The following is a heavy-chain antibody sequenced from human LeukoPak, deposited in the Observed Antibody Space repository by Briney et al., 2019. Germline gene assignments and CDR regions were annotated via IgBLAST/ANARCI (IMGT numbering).Heavy chain of an antibody. CDR3: ARDLVDTIFGVVIGSGGAFDI. D-gene: IGHD3-3*01. V-gene: IGHV1-2*02. CDR1: GYTFTGYY. J-gene: IGHJ3*02. CDR2: INPNSGGT. Sequence: ASVEVSCKASGYTFTGYYMHWVRQAPGQGLEWMGWINPNSGGTNYAQKFQGRVTMTRDTSISTAYMELSRLRSDDTAVYYCARDLVDTIFGVVIGSGGAFDIWGQGTMVTVSS.